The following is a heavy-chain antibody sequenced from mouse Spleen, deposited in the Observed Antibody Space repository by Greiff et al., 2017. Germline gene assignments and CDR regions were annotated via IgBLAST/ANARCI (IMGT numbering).Heavy chain of an antibody. Sequence: QVQLKESGPELVKPGASVKISCKASGYAFSSSWMNWVKQRPGKGLEWIGRIYPGDGDTNYNGKFKGKATLTADKSSSTAYMQLSSLTSEDSAVYFCAREHYDYDYWGQGTTLTVSS. V-gene: IGHV1-82*01. CDR2: IYPGDGDT. CDR3: AREHYDYDY. CDR1: GYAFSSSW. D-gene: IGHD2-4*01. J-gene: IGHJ2*01.